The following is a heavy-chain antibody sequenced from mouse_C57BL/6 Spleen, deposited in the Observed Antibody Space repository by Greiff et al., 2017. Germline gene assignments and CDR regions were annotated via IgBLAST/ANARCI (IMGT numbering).Heavy chain of an antibody. CDR3: ASTITTVDPYFDY. Sequence: EVQLVESGGGLVKPGGSLKLSCAASGFTFSDYGMHWVRQAPEKGLEWVAYISSGSSTINYADTVKGRFTISRDNAKNTLFLQMTSLRSEDTAMYYCASTITTVDPYFDYWGQGTTLTVSS. CDR1: GFTFSDYG. J-gene: IGHJ2*01. CDR2: ISSGSSTI. V-gene: IGHV5-17*01. D-gene: IGHD1-1*01.